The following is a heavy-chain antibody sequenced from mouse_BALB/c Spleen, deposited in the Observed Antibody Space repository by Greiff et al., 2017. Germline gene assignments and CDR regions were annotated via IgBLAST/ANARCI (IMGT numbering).Heavy chain of an antibody. CDR2: IWGDGST. V-gene: IGHV2-6-7*01. CDR3: ARETRSYGNYVDAMDY. Sequence: VQLQESGPGLVAPSQSLSITCTVSGFSLTGYGVNWVRQPPGKGLEWLGMIWGDGSTDYNSALKSRLSISKDNSKSQVFLKMNSLQTDDTARYYCARETRSYGNYVDAMDYWGQGTSVTVSS. D-gene: IGHD2-1*01. CDR1: GFSLTGYG. J-gene: IGHJ4*01.